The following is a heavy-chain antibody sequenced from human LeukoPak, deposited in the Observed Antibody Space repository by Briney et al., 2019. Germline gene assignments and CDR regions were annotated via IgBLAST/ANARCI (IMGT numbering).Heavy chain of an antibody. CDR1: GGTFSSYA. D-gene: IGHD1-26*01. J-gene: IGHJ3*02. Sequence: GPSVKVSCKASGGTFSSYAISWVRQAPGQGLEWMGGIIPIFGTANYAQKFQGRVTITTDESTSTAYMELSSLRSEDTAVYYCARADGVGANDAFDIWAKGQWSPSLQ. CDR3: ARADGVGANDAFDI. CDR2: IIPIFGTA. V-gene: IGHV1-69*05.